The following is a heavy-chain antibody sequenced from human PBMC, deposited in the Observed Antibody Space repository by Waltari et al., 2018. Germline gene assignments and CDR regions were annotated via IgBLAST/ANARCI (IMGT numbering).Heavy chain of an antibody. D-gene: IGHD1-26*01. CDR2: MSPDGSAK. V-gene: IGHV3-7*03. CDR1: GFTFSSYW. CDR3: SINDAWSFRV. J-gene: IGHJ1*01. Sequence: EVQLVESGGGLVQPGESLRLSCGASGFTFSSYWMSWVRQAPGKGLEWVSNMSPDGSAKYYGDSVRGRCTVSRDNAQDSMYLHVNSLRAEDTAIYYCSINDAWSFRVWGQGTLVTVSS.